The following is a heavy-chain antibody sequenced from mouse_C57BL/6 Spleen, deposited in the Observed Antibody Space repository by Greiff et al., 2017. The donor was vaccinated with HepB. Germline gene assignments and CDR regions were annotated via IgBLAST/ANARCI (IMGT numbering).Heavy chain of an antibody. CDR1: GFSLSTAGMG. CDR3: ARNIYYYYDYAMGY. Sequence: QVTLKVSGPGILQSSQPLSLTCSFPGFSLSTAGMGVSWFCQPSGKGLEWLAPIYWDDDKRYNPSLKSRLTISKDTSRNQLFLKITSVDTAYTATYYCARNIYYYYDYAMGYCGQGASVTVSS. D-gene: IGHD2-4*01. V-gene: IGHV8-12*01. CDR2: IYWDDDK. J-gene: IGHJ4*01.